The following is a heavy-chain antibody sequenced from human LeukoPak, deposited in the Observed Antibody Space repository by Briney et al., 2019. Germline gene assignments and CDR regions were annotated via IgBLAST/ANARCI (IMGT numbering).Heavy chain of an antibody. V-gene: IGHV4-30-2*01. Sequence: SQTLPLTCTVSGGSISSGGYYWSWIRQPPGKGLEWIGYIYHSGSTYYNPSLKSRVTISVDRSKNQFSLKLSSVTAADTAVYYCARGDYGDYLYYFDYWGQGTLVTVSS. J-gene: IGHJ4*02. CDR1: GGSISSGGYY. CDR3: ARGDYGDYLYYFDY. CDR2: IYHSGST. D-gene: IGHD4-17*01.